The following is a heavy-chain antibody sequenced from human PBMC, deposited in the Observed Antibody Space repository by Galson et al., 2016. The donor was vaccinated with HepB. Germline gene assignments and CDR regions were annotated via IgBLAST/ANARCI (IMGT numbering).Heavy chain of an antibody. Sequence: LSLTCTVSGGSISSSYYWAWIRQPPGKGLEWIASIYYSGASYYKPSLTSRVTISVDTSKSQFSLKVRSVTAADTAVYYCARHAGTSYENYYMDVWGRGTTVAVSS. CDR3: ARHAGTSYENYYMDV. CDR2: IYYSGAS. CDR1: GGSISSSYY. J-gene: IGHJ6*03. V-gene: IGHV4-39*01. D-gene: IGHD1-7*01.